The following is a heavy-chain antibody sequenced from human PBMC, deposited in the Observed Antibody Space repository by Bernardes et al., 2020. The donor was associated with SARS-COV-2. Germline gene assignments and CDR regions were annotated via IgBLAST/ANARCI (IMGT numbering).Heavy chain of an antibody. J-gene: IGHJ5*02. D-gene: IGHD6-19*01. CDR3: ARVVGGWLVKSSWFDP. CDR1: GGSISSSSYY. CDR2: IYYSGST. Sequence: SETLSLTFTVSGGSISSSSYYWGWIRQPPGKGLEWIGSIYYSGSTYYNPSLKSRVTISVDTSKNQFSLKLSSVTAADTAVYYCARVVGGWLVKSSWFDPWGQGTLVTVSS. V-gene: IGHV4-39*01.